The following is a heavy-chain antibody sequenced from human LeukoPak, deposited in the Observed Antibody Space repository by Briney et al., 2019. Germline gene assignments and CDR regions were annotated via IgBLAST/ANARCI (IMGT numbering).Heavy chain of an antibody. D-gene: IGHD4-23*01. CDR3: SRDRWHCRVNCDSVYYYGLDV. CDR1: GYIFTNYA. CDR2: FNPGNGDT. Sequence: ASVKISCKASGYIFTNYAIQWVRQAPGQRLEWLGWFNPGNGDTRYSQRFQGRVTITSDASATTAYMELHSRTAEDTAVYYCSRDRWHCRVNCDSVYYYGLDVWGQGTTVTVSS. J-gene: IGHJ6*02. V-gene: IGHV1-3*01.